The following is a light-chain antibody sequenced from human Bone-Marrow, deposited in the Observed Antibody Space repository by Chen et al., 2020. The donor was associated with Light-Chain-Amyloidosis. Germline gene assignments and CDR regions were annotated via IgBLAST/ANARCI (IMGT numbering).Light chain of an antibody. Sequence: SYELTQPPPVSVSPGQTARITCSGDDLPTKYAYWYQHKPGQAPVLVIHRDTERPSGISERFSGPSSGTTATLTISGVQAEDEADYHCQSADSSGTYEVIFGGGTKLTVL. CDR1: DLPTKY. CDR3: QSADSSGTYEVI. J-gene: IGLJ2*01. CDR2: RDT. V-gene: IGLV3-25*03.